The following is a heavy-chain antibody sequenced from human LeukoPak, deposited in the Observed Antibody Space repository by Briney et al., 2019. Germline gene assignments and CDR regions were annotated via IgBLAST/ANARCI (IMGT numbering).Heavy chain of an antibody. D-gene: IGHD2-15*01. J-gene: IGHJ6*03. V-gene: IGHV3-48*01. CDR1: GFTFSSYS. Sequence: GGSLRLSCAASGFTFSSYSLNWVRQAPGKGLEWVSYISSSSSTIYYADSVKGRFTISRDNAKNSLYLQMNSLRAEDTAEYYCARDLRYCTGGNCYADYYMDVWGKGTTVTVSS. CDR2: ISSSSSTI. CDR3: ARDLRYCTGGNCYADYYMDV.